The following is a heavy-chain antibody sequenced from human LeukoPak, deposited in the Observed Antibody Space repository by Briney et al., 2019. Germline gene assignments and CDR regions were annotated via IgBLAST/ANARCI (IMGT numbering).Heavy chain of an antibody. J-gene: IGHJ4*02. Sequence: PGGSLRLSCAASGFTFSSYGMHWVRQAPGKGLEWVAVISYDGSNKYYADSVKGRFTISRDNSKNTLYLQMNSLRAEDTAVYYCAHSHVDTAMGPFDYWGRGTLVTVSS. D-gene: IGHD5-18*01. CDR2: ISYDGSNK. V-gene: IGHV3-30*03. CDR3: AHSHVDTAMGPFDY. CDR1: GFTFSSYG.